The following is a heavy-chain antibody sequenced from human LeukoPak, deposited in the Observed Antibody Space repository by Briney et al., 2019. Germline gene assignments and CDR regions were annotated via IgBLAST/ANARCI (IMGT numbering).Heavy chain of an antibody. Sequence: PSETLSLTCTVSGGSISSYYWSWIRQPPGKGLEWIGYLYYTGSNSYNPSLKSRVSISGDTSKNQLSLKLSSVTAADTAAYFCARGGGYCSGGSCYRDAFDIWGQGTVVTVSS. J-gene: IGHJ3*02. D-gene: IGHD2-15*01. CDR1: GGSISSYY. V-gene: IGHV4-59*01. CDR3: ARGGGYCSGGSCYRDAFDI. CDR2: LYYTGSN.